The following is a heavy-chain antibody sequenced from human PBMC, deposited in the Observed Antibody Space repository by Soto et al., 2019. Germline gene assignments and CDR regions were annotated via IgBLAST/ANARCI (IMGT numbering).Heavy chain of an antibody. Sequence: PSETLSLTCAVSGDSISGGGFSWNWIRQSPGKGLEWIGYIYPSGTSYFNPSLKSRVSISLDKSRNQFSLRLSSMTAADTAVYYCASTIYYDFWSGYPPQEHWFDPWGQGTLVTVSS. J-gene: IGHJ5*02. CDR3: ASTIYYDFWSGYPPQEHWFDP. D-gene: IGHD3-3*01. CDR2: IYPSGTS. V-gene: IGHV4-30-2*06. CDR1: GDSISGGGFS.